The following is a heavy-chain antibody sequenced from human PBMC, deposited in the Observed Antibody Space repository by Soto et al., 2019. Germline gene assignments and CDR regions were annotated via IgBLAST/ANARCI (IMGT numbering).Heavy chain of an antibody. CDR2: INHSGST. Sequence: QVQLQQWGAGLLKPSETLSLTCAVYGGSFSGYYWSWIRQPPGKGLEWIGEINHSGSTNYNPSLKSRVTISVDTSKNQFSLKLSSVIAADTAVYYCARGQTQPPAFDPWGQGTLVTVSS. CDR3: ARGQTQPPAFDP. CDR1: GGSFSGYY. V-gene: IGHV4-34*01. J-gene: IGHJ5*02.